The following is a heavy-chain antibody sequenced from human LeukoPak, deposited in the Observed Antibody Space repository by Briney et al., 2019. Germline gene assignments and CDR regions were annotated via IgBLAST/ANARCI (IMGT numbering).Heavy chain of an antibody. CDR1: EFTFSAFW. CDR3: ARLWGDATIFDL. J-gene: IGHJ4*02. Sequence: PGGSLRLSCAASEFTFSAFWMSWVRQAPGKGLEWVANINQDGSAKHYVDSVKGRFTVSRDNAENSLYLQTNSLRAEDTAVYYCARLWGDATIFDLWGQGTLVTVSS. CDR2: INQDGSAK. V-gene: IGHV3-7*01. D-gene: IGHD5-12*01.